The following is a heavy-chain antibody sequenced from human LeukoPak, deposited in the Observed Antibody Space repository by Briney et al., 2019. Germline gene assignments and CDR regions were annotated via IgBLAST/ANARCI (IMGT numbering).Heavy chain of an antibody. CDR2: INTDGSST. J-gene: IGHJ4*02. CDR3: ARDRAYSSSWYHLLDY. D-gene: IGHD6-13*01. CDR1: GFTFSSYW. Sequence: PGGSLRLSCAASGFTFSSYWMHWVRQAPGKGLVWVSRINTDGSSTSYADSVKGRFTISRDNAKNTLYLQMNSLRAEDTAVYYCARDRAYSSSWYHLLDYWGQGTLVTVSS. V-gene: IGHV3-74*01.